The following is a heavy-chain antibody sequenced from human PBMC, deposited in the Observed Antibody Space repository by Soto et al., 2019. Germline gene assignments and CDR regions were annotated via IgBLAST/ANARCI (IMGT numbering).Heavy chain of an antibody. J-gene: IGHJ4*02. V-gene: IGHV3-7*03. CDR2: IKEDGSGK. CDR1: VFTFSSYW. D-gene: IGHD3-16*01. Sequence: PGGSLRLSGTASVFTFSSYWMSWVRQAPGKGLGWVANIKEDGSGKYYVDSVKGRFSISRDNARNSLYLQMNSLRVEDTAVYYCVRVGRLGGYWGQGALVTVSS. CDR3: VRVGRLGGY.